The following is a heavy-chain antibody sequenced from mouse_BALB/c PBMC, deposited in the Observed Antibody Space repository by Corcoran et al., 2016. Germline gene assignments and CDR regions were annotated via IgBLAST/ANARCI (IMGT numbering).Heavy chain of an antibody. Sequence: QIQLVQSGPELKKPGETVKISCKASGYTFTNYGMNWVKQAPGKGLKWMGWINTYTGEPTYADDFKGRFAFSLETSASTAYLQINNLKNEDTATYFCARFSYSVSMAWCCDVWGAGTTVTVSS. CDR1: GYTFTNYG. CDR2: INTYTGEP. V-gene: IGHV9-3-1*01. CDR3: ARFSYSVSMAWCCDV. D-gene: IGHD1-1*01. J-gene: IGHJ1*02.